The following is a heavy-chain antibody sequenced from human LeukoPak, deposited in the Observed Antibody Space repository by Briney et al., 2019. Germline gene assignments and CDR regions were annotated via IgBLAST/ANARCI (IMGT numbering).Heavy chain of an antibody. V-gene: IGHV4-34*01. CDR1: GGSFSGYY. CDR2: INYSGGT. CDR3: ARGRANYDILTGLSMDV. J-gene: IGHJ6*04. Sequence: PSETLSLTCAVYGGSFSGYYWTWIRQPPGKGLEWIGEINYSGGTNYHPSLKSRVTISLDTSKNQFSLNLTSVTAADTAVYYCARGRANYDILTGLSMDVWGKGTTVTVSS. D-gene: IGHD3-9*01.